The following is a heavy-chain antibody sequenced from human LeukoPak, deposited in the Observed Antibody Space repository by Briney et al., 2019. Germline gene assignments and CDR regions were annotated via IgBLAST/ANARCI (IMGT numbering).Heavy chain of an antibody. Sequence: ETLSLTCAVYGGSFSGYYWSWVRQAPGKGLEWVANIKQDGSEKYYVDSVKGRFTISRDNAKNSLYLQMNSLRAEDTAVYYCARHSLYYYDSSGYYHDYWGQGTLVTVSS. CDR3: ARHSLYYYDSSGYYHDY. D-gene: IGHD3-22*01. CDR1: GGSFSGYY. J-gene: IGHJ4*02. CDR2: IKQDGSEK. V-gene: IGHV3-7*01.